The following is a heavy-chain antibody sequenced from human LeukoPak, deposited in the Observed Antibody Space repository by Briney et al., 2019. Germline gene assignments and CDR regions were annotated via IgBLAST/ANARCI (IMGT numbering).Heavy chain of an antibody. D-gene: IGHD3-22*01. CDR3: AKGSSYFDGSGYYYFDY. CDR2: ISGRGSST. J-gene: IGHJ4*02. CDR1: GFTFGSFA. V-gene: IGHV3-23*01. Sequence: GASLRLSCAASGFTFGSFALTWVRQAPGKGLEWVSVISGRGSSTFYADSVKGRFTISRDNSKNTLYLQMNSLRAEDTAVYYCAKGSSYFDGSGYYYFDYWGQGTLVAVSS.